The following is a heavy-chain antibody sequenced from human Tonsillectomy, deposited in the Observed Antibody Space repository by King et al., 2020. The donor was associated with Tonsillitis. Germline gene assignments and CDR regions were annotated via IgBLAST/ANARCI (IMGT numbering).Heavy chain of an antibody. D-gene: IGHD4-17*01. Sequence: QLVQSGAEVKKPGSSVKVSCKASGGTFSSYAISWVRQAPGQGLEWMGGIIPIFGTANYAQKFQGRVTITADESTSTAYMELSSLRSEDTAVYYCAREPLGDYLPFIYGMDVWGQGTTVTVSS. CDR2: IIPIFGTA. J-gene: IGHJ6*02. V-gene: IGHV1-69*01. CDR1: GGTFSSYA. CDR3: AREPLGDYLPFIYGMDV.